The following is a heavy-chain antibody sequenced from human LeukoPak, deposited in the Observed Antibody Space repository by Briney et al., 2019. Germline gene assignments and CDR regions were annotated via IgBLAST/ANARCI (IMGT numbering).Heavy chain of an antibody. V-gene: IGHV1-8*01. Sequence: ASVKVSCKASGYTLTSYDINWVRQATGQGLEWMGWMNPNSGNTGYAQKFQGRVTMTRNTSISTAYMELSSLRSEDTAVYYCARHGYYDFWSGYRSAYYYYGMDVWGQGTTVTVSS. CDR1: GYTLTSYD. CDR2: MNPNSGNT. D-gene: IGHD3-3*01. J-gene: IGHJ6*02. CDR3: ARHGYYDFWSGYRSAYYYYGMDV.